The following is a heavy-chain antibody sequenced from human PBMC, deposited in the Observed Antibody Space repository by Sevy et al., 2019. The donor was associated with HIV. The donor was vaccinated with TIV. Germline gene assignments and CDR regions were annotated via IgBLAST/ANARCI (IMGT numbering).Heavy chain of an antibody. V-gene: IGHV3-23*01. D-gene: IGHD2-2*01. Sequence: GGSLRLSCAASGFTFSSYPMSWVRQAPGKGLEWVSTISTSVGGTSYADSVKGRFTISRDNAKNTLYLQMNSLRDEDTAVYYCALYNSMRFDNWGQRTLVTVSS. CDR3: ALYNSMRFDN. CDR2: ISTSVGGT. CDR1: GFTFSSYP. J-gene: IGHJ4*02.